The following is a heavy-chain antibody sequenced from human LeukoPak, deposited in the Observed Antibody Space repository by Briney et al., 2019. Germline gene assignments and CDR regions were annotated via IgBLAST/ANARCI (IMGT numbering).Heavy chain of an antibody. V-gene: IGHV4-39*01. D-gene: IGHD3-9*01. CDR2: ISYTGNT. J-gene: IGHJ4*02. CDR1: GGSISSSSYF. CDR3: ARHPYFDWLSPFDY. Sequence: PSETLSLTCTVYGGSISSSSYFWGWIRQPPGKGLEWIGSISYTGNTYYNPSLMSRVTISVDTSRNQFSLKLTSVTAADTAVYYCARHPYFDWLSPFDYWGQGTLVTVSS.